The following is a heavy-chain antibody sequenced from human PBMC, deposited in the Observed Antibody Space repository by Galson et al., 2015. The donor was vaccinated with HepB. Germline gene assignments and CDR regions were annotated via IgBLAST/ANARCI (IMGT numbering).Heavy chain of an antibody. CDR2: ISSSSSYI. J-gene: IGHJ6*02. V-gene: IGHV3-21*01. CDR1: GFTFSSYS. D-gene: IGHD2-2*01. Sequence: SLRLSCAASGFTFSSYSMNWVRQAPGKGLEWVSSISSSSSYIYYADSVKGRFTISRDNAKNSLYLQMNSLRAEDTAVYYCARDHAYRVPAATFGMDVWGQGTTVTVSS. CDR3: ARDHAYRVPAATFGMDV.